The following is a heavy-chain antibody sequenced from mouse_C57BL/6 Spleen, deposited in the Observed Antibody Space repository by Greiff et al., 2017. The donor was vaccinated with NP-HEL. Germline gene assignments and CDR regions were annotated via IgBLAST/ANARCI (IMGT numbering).Heavy chain of an antibody. Sequence: EVHLVESGGGLVQPKGSLKLSCAASGFSFNTYAMNWVRQAPGKGLEWVARIRSKSNNYATYYADSVKDRFTISRDDSESMLYLQMNNLKTEDTAMYYCVRHDYDEGYYAMDYWGQGTSVTVSS. CDR2: IRSKSNNYAT. V-gene: IGHV10-1*01. CDR3: VRHDYDEGYYAMDY. CDR1: GFSFNTYA. J-gene: IGHJ4*01. D-gene: IGHD2-4*01.